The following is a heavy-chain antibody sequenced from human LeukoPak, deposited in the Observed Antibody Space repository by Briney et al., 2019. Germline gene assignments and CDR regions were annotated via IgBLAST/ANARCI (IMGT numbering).Heavy chain of an antibody. V-gene: IGHV4-59*01. Sequence: SETLSLTCSVSGGSISSYHWSWIRQPPGKGLEWIGYIYYSGSTNYNPSLKSRVTISVDTSKNQFSLKLSSVTAADTAVYYCARDGLNGGYFDYWGQGTLVTVSS. D-gene: IGHD2-8*01. CDR2: IYYSGST. CDR1: GGSISSYH. CDR3: ARDGLNGGYFDY. J-gene: IGHJ4*02.